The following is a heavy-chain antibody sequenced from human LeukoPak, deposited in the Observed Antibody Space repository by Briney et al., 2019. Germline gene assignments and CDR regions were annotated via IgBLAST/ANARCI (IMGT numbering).Heavy chain of an antibody. CDR1: GFTFDDYA. Sequence: GGSLRLSCAASGFTFDDYAMHWVRQAPGKGLEWVSGISWNSGSIGCADSVKGRFTISRDNAKNSLYLQMNSLRAEDMALYYCAKGSMDAFDIWGQGTMVTVSS. CDR3: AKGSMDAFDI. J-gene: IGHJ3*02. V-gene: IGHV3-9*03. CDR2: ISWNSGSI. D-gene: IGHD2-8*01.